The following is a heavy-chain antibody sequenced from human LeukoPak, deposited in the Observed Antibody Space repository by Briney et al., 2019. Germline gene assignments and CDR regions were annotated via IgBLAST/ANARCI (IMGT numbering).Heavy chain of an antibody. CDR3: ARGEATYGDYSGNCAFDI. Sequence: ASVKVSCKASGGTFSSYAISWVRQAPGQGLEWMGGIIPIFGTANYAQKFQGRVTITADESTSTAYMELSSLRSEDTAVYYCARGEATYGDYSGNCAFDIWGQGTMVTVSP. J-gene: IGHJ3*02. CDR2: IIPIFGTA. D-gene: IGHD4-17*01. CDR1: GGTFSSYA. V-gene: IGHV1-69*13.